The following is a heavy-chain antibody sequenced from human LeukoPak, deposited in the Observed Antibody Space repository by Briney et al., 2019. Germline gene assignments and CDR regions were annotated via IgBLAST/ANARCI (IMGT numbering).Heavy chain of an antibody. CDR1: GFTFSSYG. CDR3: AKLYDSSGYLYYFDY. Sequence: GGSLRLSCAASGFTFSSYGMHWVRQAPGKGLEWVAFIRYDGSNKYYADSVKGRFTISRDNSKNTLYLQMNSLRAEDTAAYYSAKLYDSSGYLYYFDYWGQGTLVTVSS. J-gene: IGHJ4*02. D-gene: IGHD3-22*01. CDR2: IRYDGSNK. V-gene: IGHV3-30*02.